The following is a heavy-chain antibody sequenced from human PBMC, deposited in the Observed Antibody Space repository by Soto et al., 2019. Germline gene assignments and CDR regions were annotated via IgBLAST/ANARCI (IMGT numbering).Heavy chain of an antibody. D-gene: IGHD3-22*01. V-gene: IGHV6-1*01. Sequence: SQTLSLTCAISGDSVSSNSAAWNWIRQSPSRGLEWLGRTYYRSKWYNDYAVSVKSRITINPDTSKNQFSLQLNSVTPEDTAVYYCARDRGDSYDSSSYDAFDIWRQGTMVTVSS. J-gene: IGHJ3*02. CDR2: TYYRSKWYN. CDR1: GDSVSSNSAA. CDR3: ARDRGDSYDSSSYDAFDI.